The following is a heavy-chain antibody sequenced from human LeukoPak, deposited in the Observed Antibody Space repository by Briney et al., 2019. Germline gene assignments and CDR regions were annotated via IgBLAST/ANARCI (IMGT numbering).Heavy chain of an antibody. D-gene: IGHD6-13*01. J-gene: IGHJ4*02. CDR2: VTSNGGST. CDR3: VKSSGSSWYMFDY. Sequence: SGGSLRLSCAGSGFTFSRYAMHWVRQAPGKGLEYVSGVTSNGGSTYYADSVKGRFTISRDNSKNTLYLQMSTLRAEDTAVYYCVKSSGSSWYMFDYWGQGTLVTVSS. CDR1: GFTFSRYA. V-gene: IGHV3-64D*09.